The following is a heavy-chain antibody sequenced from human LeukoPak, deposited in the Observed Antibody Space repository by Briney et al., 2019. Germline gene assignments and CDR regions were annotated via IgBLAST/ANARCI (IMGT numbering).Heavy chain of an antibody. D-gene: IGHD5-12*01. CDR1: GFTFSSYA. J-gene: IGHJ4*02. CDR2: ISGSGGST. CDR3: AKDGPRGYTTVGYFDY. V-gene: IGHV3-23*01. Sequence: GGSLRLSCAASGFTFSSYAMSWVRQAPGKGLEWVSAISGSGGSTYYADSVKGRFTISRDNSKNTLYLQKNSLRAEDTAVYYCAKDGPRGYTTVGYFDYWGQGTLVTVSS.